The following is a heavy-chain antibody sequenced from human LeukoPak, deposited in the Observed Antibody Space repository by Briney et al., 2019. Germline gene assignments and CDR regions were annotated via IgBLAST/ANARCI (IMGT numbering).Heavy chain of an antibody. CDR1: GGSISSYY. CDR3: ARDGYGILTGPGFDY. Sequence: SETLSLTCTVSGGSISSYYWSWIRQPPGKGLEWIGYIYYSGSTNYNPSLKSRVTISVDTSKNQFSLKLSSVTAADTAVYYCARDGYGILTGPGFDYWGQGTLVTVSS. D-gene: IGHD3-9*01. J-gene: IGHJ4*02. V-gene: IGHV4-59*01. CDR2: IYYSGST.